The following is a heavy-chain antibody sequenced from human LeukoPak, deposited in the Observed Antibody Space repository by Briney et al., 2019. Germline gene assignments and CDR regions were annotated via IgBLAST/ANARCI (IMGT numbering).Heavy chain of an antibody. V-gene: IGHV3-21*01. Sequence: GGSLRLSCAASGFTFSSHSMNWVRQAPGKGLEWVSSISSSSSYIYYADSVKGRFTISRDNAKNSLYLQMNSLRAEDTAVYYCARDKGGYYDFWSGYYRDFNWFDPWGQGTLVTVSS. CDR2: ISSSSSYI. J-gene: IGHJ5*02. CDR3: ARDKGGYYDFWSGYYRDFNWFDP. CDR1: GFTFSSHS. D-gene: IGHD3-3*01.